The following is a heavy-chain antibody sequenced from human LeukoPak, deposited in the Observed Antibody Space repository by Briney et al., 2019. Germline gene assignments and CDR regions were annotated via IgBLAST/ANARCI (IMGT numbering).Heavy chain of an antibody. CDR2: ITSSSNSI. V-gene: IGHV3-21*01. CDR1: GFTFSSYS. Sequence: GGSLRLSCAASGFTFSSYSIDWVRQAPGKGLEWVSFITSSSNSIQYADSVKGRFTISRDNAKNSLYLQMNSLRAEDTAVYYCARVGSVVRGYNGAFDIWGQGTMVTVSS. CDR3: ARVGSVVRGYNGAFDI. D-gene: IGHD3-10*01. J-gene: IGHJ3*02.